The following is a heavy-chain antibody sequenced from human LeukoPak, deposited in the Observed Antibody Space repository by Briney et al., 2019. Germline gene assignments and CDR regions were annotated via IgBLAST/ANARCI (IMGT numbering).Heavy chain of an antibody. D-gene: IGHD3-9*01. Sequence: PSETLSLTCTVSGGSISSSSYYWGWIRQPPGKGLEWIGSIYYSGSTYYNPSLKSRVTISVDTSKNQFSLKLSSVTAADTAVYYCARDNDILTGYYETWGQGTLVTVSS. J-gene: IGHJ5*02. V-gene: IGHV4-39*07. CDR3: ARDNDILTGYYET. CDR1: GGSISSSSYY. CDR2: IYYSGST.